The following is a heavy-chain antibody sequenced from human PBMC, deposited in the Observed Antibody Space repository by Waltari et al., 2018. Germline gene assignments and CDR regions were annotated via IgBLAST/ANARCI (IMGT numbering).Heavy chain of an antibody. CDR2: IYPGDSDT. V-gene: IGHV5-51*03. J-gene: IGHJ4*02. CDR3: ARTYYYDSSGYPGDY. CDR1: GYSFTSYW. Sequence: EVQLVQSGAEVKKPGESLKISCKGSGYSFTSYWIGWVRQMPGKGLEWMGSIYPGDSDTRYSPSFQGQVTISADKSISTAYLQWSSLKASDTAMYYCARTYYYDSSGYPGDYWGQGTLVTVSS. D-gene: IGHD3-22*01.